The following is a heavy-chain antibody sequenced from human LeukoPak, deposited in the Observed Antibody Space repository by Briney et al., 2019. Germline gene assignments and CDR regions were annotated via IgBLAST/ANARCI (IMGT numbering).Heavy chain of an antibody. V-gene: IGHV4-4*09. CDR3: ARNEYCSSTSCQGFLWFDP. Sequence: SETLSLTCTVSGGPISSYYWSWIRQPPGKGLEWIGYIYTSGSTNYNPSLKSRVTISVDTSKNQFSLKLSSVTAADTAVYYCARNEYCSSTSCQGFLWFDPWGQGTLVTVSS. CDR1: GGPISSYY. D-gene: IGHD2-2*01. CDR2: IYTSGST. J-gene: IGHJ5*02.